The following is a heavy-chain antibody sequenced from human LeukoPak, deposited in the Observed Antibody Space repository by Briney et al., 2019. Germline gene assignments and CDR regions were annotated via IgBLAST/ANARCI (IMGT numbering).Heavy chain of an antibody. CDR1: GFTFSNYA. Sequence: SGGSLRLSCAASGFTFSNYAMHWVRQAPGKGLEWVAIISYDGSNKYYADSVKGRFSISRDNSKNTLYLQMNSLRAEDTAVYYCARDATDYGDYEGDYWGQGTLVTVSS. J-gene: IGHJ4*02. V-gene: IGHV3-30*04. CDR2: ISYDGSNK. CDR3: ARDATDYGDYEGDY. D-gene: IGHD4-17*01.